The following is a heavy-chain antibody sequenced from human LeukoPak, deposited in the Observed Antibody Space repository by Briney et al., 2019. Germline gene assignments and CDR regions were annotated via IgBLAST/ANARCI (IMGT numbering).Heavy chain of an antibody. D-gene: IGHD3-9*01. CDR3: ARGGLTYYDILTGYQYYFDY. CDR2: IIPILGTA. CDR1: GGTFSSYA. V-gene: IGHV1-69*13. Sequence: ASVKVSCKASGGTFSSYAISWVRQAPGQGLEWMGGIIPILGTANYAQKFQGRVTITADESTSTAYMELSSLRSEDTAVYYCARGGLTYYDILTGYQYYFDYWGQGTLVTVSS. J-gene: IGHJ4*02.